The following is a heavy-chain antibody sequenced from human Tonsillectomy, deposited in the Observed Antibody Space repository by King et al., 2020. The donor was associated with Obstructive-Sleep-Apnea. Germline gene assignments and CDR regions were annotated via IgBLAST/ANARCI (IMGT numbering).Heavy chain of an antibody. V-gene: IGHV1-69*01. CDR1: GGTFSSYA. J-gene: IGHJ4*02. Sequence: VQLVQSGAEVKKPGSSVKVSCKASGGTFSSYAISWVRQAPGQGLEWRGGIIPVFGTANYAQKFEGRVTITADESTSTAYMELSSLRSEDTAVYYCARGQTIVVVTAIPGPFDYWGQGTLVTVSS. CDR3: ARGQTIVVVTAIPGPFDY. D-gene: IGHD2-21*02. CDR2: IIPVFGTA.